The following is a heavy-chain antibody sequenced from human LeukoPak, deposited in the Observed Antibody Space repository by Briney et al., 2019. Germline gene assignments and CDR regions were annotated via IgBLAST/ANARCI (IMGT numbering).Heavy chain of an antibody. CDR2: IKQGGGEK. J-gene: IGHJ5*02. Sequence: GGSLRLSCEASGFTLSNRWMTWVRQAPGKGLEWVATIKQGGGEKFYVDSVRGRFTISEDSAKNSLYLQMNSLRADDSAVYYCARDPFDHWGQGTLVTVSS. CDR1: GFTLSNRW. V-gene: IGHV3-7*01. CDR3: ARDPFDH.